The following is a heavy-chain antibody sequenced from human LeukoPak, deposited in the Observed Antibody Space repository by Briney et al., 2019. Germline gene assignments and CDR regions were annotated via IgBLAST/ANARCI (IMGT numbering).Heavy chain of an antibody. CDR3: ARGRRYYDFWSGPTSYYYYMDV. D-gene: IGHD3-3*01. J-gene: IGHJ6*03. CDR2: INHSGST. V-gene: IGHV4-34*01. Sequence: SETLSLTCAVYGGPFSGYYWSWIRQPPGKGLEWIGEINHSGSTNYNPSLKSRVTISVDTSKNQFSLKLSSVTAADTAVYYCARGRRYYDFWSGPTSYYYYMDVWGKGTTVTVSS. CDR1: GGPFSGYY.